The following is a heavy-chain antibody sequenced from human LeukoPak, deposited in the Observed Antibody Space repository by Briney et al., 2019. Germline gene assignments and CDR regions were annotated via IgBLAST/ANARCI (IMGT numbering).Heavy chain of an antibody. J-gene: IGHJ4*02. Sequence: GGSLRLSCAASGFTFSSYAMHWVRQAPGKGLEWVAVISYDGSNKYYADSVKGRFTISRDNSKNTLYLQMNSLRAEDTAVYYCARSGSGPRSTYGEMATITLNYWGQGTLVTVSS. V-gene: IGHV3-30-3*01. CDR2: ISYDGSNK. D-gene: IGHD5-24*01. CDR3: ARSGSGPRSTYGEMATITLNY. CDR1: GFTFSSYA.